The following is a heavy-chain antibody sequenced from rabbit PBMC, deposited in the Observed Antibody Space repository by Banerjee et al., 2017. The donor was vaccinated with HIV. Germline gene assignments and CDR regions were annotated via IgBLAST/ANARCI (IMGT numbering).Heavy chain of an antibody. D-gene: IGHD7-1*01. CDR3: ASRYAGYAAYGDAISGYGMDL. CDR1: GFDFSSYG. V-gene: IGHV1S45*01. J-gene: IGHJ6*01. Sequence: QEQLEESGGGLVKPGGSLKLFCKASGFDFSSYGMIWVRQAPGKGLEWIAYIYPDYANTDYASWVNGRFTISKTSSTTVTLQMASLSAADTATYFCASRYAGYAAYGDAISGYGMDLWGQGTLVTVS. CDR2: IYPDYANT.